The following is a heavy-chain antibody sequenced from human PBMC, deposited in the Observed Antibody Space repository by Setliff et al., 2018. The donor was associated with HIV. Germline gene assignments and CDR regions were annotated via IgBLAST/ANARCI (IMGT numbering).Heavy chain of an antibody. CDR3: ARQSGYTRGWDIFGLVAGSFDI. V-gene: IGHV4-39*01. CDR1: DGSISSSSYY. CDR2: IYYSGNT. Sequence: SETLSLTCTVSDGSISSSSYYWAWIRQPPGKGLEWIGTIYYSGNTYYRPSLKSRVTVSIDTSKNQLSLRINSVTAADTAVYYGARQSGYTRGWDIFGLVAGSFDIWGQGTMVTVSS. J-gene: IGHJ3*02. D-gene: IGHD3-3*01.